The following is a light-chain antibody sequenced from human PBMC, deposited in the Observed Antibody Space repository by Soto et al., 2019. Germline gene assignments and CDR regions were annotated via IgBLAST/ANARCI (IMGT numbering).Light chain of an antibody. CDR3: CSYAGRSDVV. CDR1: SSDVGGYDY. V-gene: IGLV2-11*01. J-gene: IGLJ2*01. Sequence: QSVLTQPRSVSGSPGQSGTISCTGTSSDVGGYDYVSWYQQHPGHAPKLMIFDVTRRPSGVPDRFSGSKSGNTASLTISGLQAEDEADYYCCSYAGRSDVVFGGGTQLTVL. CDR2: DVT.